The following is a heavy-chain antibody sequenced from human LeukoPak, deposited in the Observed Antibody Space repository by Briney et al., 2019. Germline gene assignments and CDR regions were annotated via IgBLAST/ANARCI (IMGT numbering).Heavy chain of an antibody. Sequence: PGGSLRLSCAASGFTFSDYYMSWIRQAPGKGLEWVSYISSSGSTIYYADSVKGRFTISRDNAKNSLYLQMNSLRAEDTAVYYCAREHYGSGSYDLYYYGMDVWGQGTTVTVSS. V-gene: IGHV3-11*01. D-gene: IGHD3-10*01. CDR2: ISSSGSTI. CDR1: GFTFSDYY. CDR3: AREHYGSGSYDLYYYGMDV. J-gene: IGHJ6*02.